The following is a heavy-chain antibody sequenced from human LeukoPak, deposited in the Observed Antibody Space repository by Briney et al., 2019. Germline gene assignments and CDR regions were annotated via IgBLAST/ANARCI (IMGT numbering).Heavy chain of an antibody. Sequence: QPGRSLRLSCAASGFTFSNYGIHWVRQAPGKGLEWVAVIWYDGSNKYYADSVKGRFTISRDNSKNTLYLQMNSLRTEDTAVYYCARDLGGSGSYPAYWGQGTLVTVSS. CDR2: IWYDGSNK. CDR3: ARDLGGSGSYPAY. J-gene: IGHJ4*02. D-gene: IGHD3-10*01. CDR1: GFTFSNYG. V-gene: IGHV3-33*01.